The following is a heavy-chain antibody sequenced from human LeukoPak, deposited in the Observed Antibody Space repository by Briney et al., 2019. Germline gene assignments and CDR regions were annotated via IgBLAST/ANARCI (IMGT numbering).Heavy chain of an antibody. V-gene: IGHV4-34*08. CDR2: INHSGST. CDR1: GFSLSSYA. CDR3: AGELERWLVRGFDY. Sequence: GSLRLSCAASGFSLSSYAMSWIRQPPGKGLEWIGEINHSGSTNYNPSLKSRVTISVDTSKNQLSLKLSSVTAADAAVYYCAGELERWLVRGFDYWGQGTLVTVSS. D-gene: IGHD6-19*01. J-gene: IGHJ4*02.